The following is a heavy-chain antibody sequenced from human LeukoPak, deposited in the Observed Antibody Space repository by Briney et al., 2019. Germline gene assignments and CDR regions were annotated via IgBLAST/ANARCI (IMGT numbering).Heavy chain of an antibody. J-gene: IGHJ4*02. D-gene: IGHD3-16*02. Sequence: GGSLRLSCAASGFTFYDYAMHWVRHAPGKGLEWVSGISWNSGGIGYADSVKGRFTISRGNAKNSLYLQMNSLRAEDTALYYCAKVKYTFGGVIDPYYFDYWGQGTLVTVSS. CDR2: ISWNSGGI. V-gene: IGHV3-9*01. CDR3: AKVKYTFGGVIDPYYFDY. CDR1: GFTFYDYA.